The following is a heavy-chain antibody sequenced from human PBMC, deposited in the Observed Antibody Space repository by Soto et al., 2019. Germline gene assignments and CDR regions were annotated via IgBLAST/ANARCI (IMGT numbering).Heavy chain of an antibody. D-gene: IGHD2-15*01. CDR1: GWSVSGYY. Sequence: SETLCLTCAVYGWSVSGYYWSWIRQPPGKGLEWIGEINHSGSTNYNPSLKSRVTISVDTSKNQFSLKLSSVTAADTAVYYCARDIVVVVAATPDYYYMDVWGKGTTVTVSS. V-gene: IGHV4-34*01. J-gene: IGHJ6*03. CDR3: ARDIVVVVAATPDYYYMDV. CDR2: INHSGST.